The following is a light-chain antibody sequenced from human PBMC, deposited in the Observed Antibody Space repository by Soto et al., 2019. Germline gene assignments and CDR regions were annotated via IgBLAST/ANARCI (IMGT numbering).Light chain of an antibody. CDR2: DST. Sequence: QAVVTQEPSLTVSPGGTVTLTCGSSTGAVTSGHYPYWFQQKPGQAPRTLIYDSTNKHSWTPARFSGSFLGVKAALTLSGAQPEDEAEYYCLVSYSGARVFGGGTKLTVL. CDR3: LVSYSGARV. J-gene: IGLJ3*02. V-gene: IGLV7-46*01. CDR1: TGAVTSGHY.